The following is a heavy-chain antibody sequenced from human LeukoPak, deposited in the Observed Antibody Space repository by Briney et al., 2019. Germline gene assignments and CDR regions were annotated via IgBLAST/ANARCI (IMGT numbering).Heavy chain of an antibody. Sequence: PGGSLRLSCAASGFTSRSYAMSWVRQAPGKGLEWVSVMSGSGGSTYYADSVKGRFTISRDNAKNSLYLQMNSLRDEDTAVYYCARDLYFWGQGTLVTVSS. D-gene: IGHD2-15*01. CDR3: ARDLYF. J-gene: IGHJ4*02. CDR2: MSGSGGST. V-gene: IGHV3-23*01. CDR1: GFTSRSYA.